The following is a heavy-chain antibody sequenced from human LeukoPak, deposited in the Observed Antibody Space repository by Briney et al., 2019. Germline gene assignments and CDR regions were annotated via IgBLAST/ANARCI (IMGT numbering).Heavy chain of an antibody. V-gene: IGHV1-2*02. J-gene: IGHJ4*02. CDR1: GYTFTGYY. D-gene: IGHD3/OR15-3a*01. CDR3: ARDASNVNPAWTAY. Sequence: GASVKVSCTASGYTFTGYYMEWVRQAPGHGLEWMGWINPNSGATNYAPKFQGRVTMTRDTSIKTAYMELSRLRSDDTAVYYCARDASNVNPAWTAYWGQGTLVTVSS. CDR2: INPNSGAT.